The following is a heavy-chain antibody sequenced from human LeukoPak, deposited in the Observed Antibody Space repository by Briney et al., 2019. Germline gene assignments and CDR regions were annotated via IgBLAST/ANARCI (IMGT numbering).Heavy chain of an antibody. V-gene: IGHV3-53*01. Sequence: GGSLRLSCAASGFTVSSNYMSWVRQAPGKGLEWVSVIFRDGTTYYADSVKGRFAISRDNSKNTLSLEMNSLRAEDTAIYHCASLSLSYSSGWYWIDYWGQGTLVTVST. CDR2: IFRDGTT. J-gene: IGHJ4*02. CDR1: GFTVSSNY. D-gene: IGHD6-19*01. CDR3: ASLSLSYSSGWYWIDY.